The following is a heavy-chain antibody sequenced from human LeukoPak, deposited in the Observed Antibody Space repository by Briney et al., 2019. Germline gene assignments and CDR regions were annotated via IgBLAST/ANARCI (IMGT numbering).Heavy chain of an antibody. Sequence: ASVKVSCKVSGYTFTGYYMHWVRQAPGQGLEWMGWINPNSGGTNYAQKFQGRVTMTRVTSISTAYMELSRLRSDDTAVYYCARGPSDYCSGGSCYSGYYYYYMDVWGKGTTVTVSS. V-gene: IGHV1-2*02. CDR3: ARGPSDYCSGGSCYSGYYYYYMDV. D-gene: IGHD2-15*01. CDR1: GYTFTGYY. CDR2: INPNSGGT. J-gene: IGHJ6*03.